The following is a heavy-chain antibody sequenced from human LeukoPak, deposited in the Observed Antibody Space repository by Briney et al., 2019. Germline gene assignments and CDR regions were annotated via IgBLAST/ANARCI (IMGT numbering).Heavy chain of an antibody. CDR3: ASAHYGDYEGFANLNF. D-gene: IGHD4-17*01. J-gene: IGHJ4*02. V-gene: IGHV3-48*03. CDR1: GFTFSSYE. CDR2: ISSSGSTI. Sequence: GGFPRLSCAAAGFTFSSYEMNWVRQAPGKGLEWVSYISSSGSTIYYADSVKGRFTISRDNAKNSLYLQMNSLRAEDTAVYYCASAHYGDYEGFANLNFWGQGTLVTVSS.